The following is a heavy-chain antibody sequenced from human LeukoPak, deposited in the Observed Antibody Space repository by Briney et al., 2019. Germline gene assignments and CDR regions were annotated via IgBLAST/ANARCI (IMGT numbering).Heavy chain of an antibody. CDR1: GDSVTSNSVT. CDR3: TRAGSYGYYWYFDL. Sequence: SQTLSLTCAISGDSVTSNSVTWNWIRQSPSRGLEWLGRTYYRSKWYNDYAVSVKSRITINPDTSKNQFSLQLNSVTPEDTAVYYCTRAGSYGYYWYFDLWGRGILVTVSS. CDR2: TYYRSKWYN. D-gene: IGHD5-18*01. J-gene: IGHJ2*01. V-gene: IGHV6-1*01.